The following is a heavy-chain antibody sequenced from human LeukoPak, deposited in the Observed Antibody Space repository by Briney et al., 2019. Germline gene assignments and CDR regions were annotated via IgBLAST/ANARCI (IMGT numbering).Heavy chain of an antibody. V-gene: IGHV3-33*01. J-gene: IGHJ5*02. CDR2: IWYDGSNK. Sequence: HPGRSLRLSCAASGFTFSSYGMHWVRQAPGKGLEWVAVIWYDGSNKYYADSVKGRFTISRDNSKNTLYLQMNSLRAEDTAVYYCARAGRGIAAAGTDWFDPWGQGTLATVSS. CDR3: ARAGRGIAAAGTDWFDP. CDR1: GFTFSSYG. D-gene: IGHD6-13*01.